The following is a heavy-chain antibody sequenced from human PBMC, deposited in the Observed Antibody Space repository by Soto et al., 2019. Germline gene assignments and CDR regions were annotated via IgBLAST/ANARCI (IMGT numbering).Heavy chain of an antibody. V-gene: IGHV1-69*13. CDR2: IIPIFGTA. D-gene: IGHD5-18*01. Sequence: SVKVSCKASGGTFSSYAISWVRQAPGQGLEWMGGIIPIFGTANYAQKFQGRVTITADESTSTAYMELSSLRPEDTAVYYCASLDTAMAPYYYGMDVWGQGTTVTVSS. CDR3: ASLDTAMAPYYYGMDV. CDR1: GGTFSSYA. J-gene: IGHJ6*02.